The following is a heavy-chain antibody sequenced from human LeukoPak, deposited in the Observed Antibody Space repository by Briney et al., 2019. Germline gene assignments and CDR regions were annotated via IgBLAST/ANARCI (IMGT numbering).Heavy chain of an antibody. V-gene: IGHV4-38-2*02. CDR2: FYYSGST. CDR1: GYSISSGYY. D-gene: IGHD3-22*01. J-gene: IGHJ4*02. CDR3: ARTYYYDSSGPYY. Sequence: PSETLSLTCTVSGYSISSGYYWGWIRQPPGKGLEWIGSFYYSGSTFYNPSLESRVTISVDTSKNQFSLKLSSVTAADTAVYYCARTYYYDSSGPYYWGQGTLVTVSS.